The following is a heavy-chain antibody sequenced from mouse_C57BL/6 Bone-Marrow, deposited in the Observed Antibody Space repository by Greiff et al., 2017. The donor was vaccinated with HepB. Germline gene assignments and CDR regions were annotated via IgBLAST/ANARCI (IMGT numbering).Heavy chain of an antibody. CDR2: IHPNSGST. CDR3: ARPLYYYGSSYDWYFDV. D-gene: IGHD1-1*01. CDR1: GYTFTSYW. J-gene: IGHJ1*03. Sequence: VQLQQSGAELVKPGASVKLSCKASGYTFTSYWMHWVKQRPGQGLEWIGMIHPNSGSTNYNEKFKSKATLTVDKSSSTAYMQLSSLTSEDSAVYYCARPLYYYGSSYDWYFDVWGTGTTVTVSS. V-gene: IGHV1-64*01.